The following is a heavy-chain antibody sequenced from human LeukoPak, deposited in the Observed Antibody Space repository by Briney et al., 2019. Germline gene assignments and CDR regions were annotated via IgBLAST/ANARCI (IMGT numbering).Heavy chain of an antibody. CDR2: ISYDGSNK. CDR1: GFTFSSYG. J-gene: IGHJ4*02. Sequence: GGSLRLSCAASGFTFSSYGMHWVRQAPGKGLEWVAVISYDGSNKYYADSVKGRFTISRDNSKNTLYLQMNSLRAEDTAVYYCAKGPKPTVIYTYFDYGGQGPRATVSS. V-gene: IGHV3-30*18. D-gene: IGHD4-17*01. CDR3: AKGPKPTVIYTYFDY.